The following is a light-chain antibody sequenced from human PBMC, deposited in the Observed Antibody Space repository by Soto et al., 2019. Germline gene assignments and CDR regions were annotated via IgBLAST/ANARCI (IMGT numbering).Light chain of an antibody. CDR2: EDN. Sequence: NFMLTQPHSVSESPGKTVTSSCTRSSGSIASNYVQWYQQRPGSAPTTVIYEDNQRPSGVPDRFSGSIDSSSNSASLTISGLKTEDEADYYCQSYDSSNRGVVFGGGTKLTVL. V-gene: IGLV6-57*04. J-gene: IGLJ2*01. CDR3: QSYDSSNRGVV. CDR1: SGSIASNY.